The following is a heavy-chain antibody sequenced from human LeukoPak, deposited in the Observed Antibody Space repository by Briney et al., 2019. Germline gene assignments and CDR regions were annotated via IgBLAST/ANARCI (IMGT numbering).Heavy chain of an antibody. J-gene: IGHJ4*02. D-gene: IGHD6-13*01. CDR3: AKSKGYSSSWPFDY. Sequence: HSGGSLRLSCAASGFTFSSYGISWVRQAPGKGLEWVSAISGSGGSTYYADSVKGRFTISRDNSKNTLYLQMNSLRAEDTAVYYCAKSKGYSSSWPFDYWGQGTLVTVSS. CDR1: GFTFSSYG. CDR2: ISGSGGST. V-gene: IGHV3-23*01.